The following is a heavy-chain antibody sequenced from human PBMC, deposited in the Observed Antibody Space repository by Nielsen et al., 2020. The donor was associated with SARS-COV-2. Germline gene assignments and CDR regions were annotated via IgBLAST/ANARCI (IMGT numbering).Heavy chain of an antibody. D-gene: IGHD3-10*01. Sequence: SETLSLTCAVYGGSFSGYYWSWIRQPPGKGLEWIGEINHSGSTNYNPSLKSRVTISVDTSKNQFSLKLSSVTAADTAVYYCASMVRGVIITSVGADYWGQGTLVTVSS. J-gene: IGHJ4*02. CDR2: INHSGST. CDR1: GGSFSGYY. V-gene: IGHV4-34*01. CDR3: ASMVRGVIITSVGADY.